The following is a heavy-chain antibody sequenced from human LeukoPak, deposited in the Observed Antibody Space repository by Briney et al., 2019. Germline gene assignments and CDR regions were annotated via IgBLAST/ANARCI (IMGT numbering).Heavy chain of an antibody. D-gene: IGHD1-26*01. CDR3: ARLVGATYNWFDP. CDR2: IYSGGST. V-gene: IGHV3-53*01. Sequence: GGSLRLSCAASGFTVSSNYMSWVRQAPGKGLEWVSVIYSGGSTYYADSVKGRFTISRDNSKNTLYLQMNSLRAEDTAVYYCARLVGATYNWFDPWGQGTLVTVSS. CDR1: GFTVSSNY. J-gene: IGHJ5*02.